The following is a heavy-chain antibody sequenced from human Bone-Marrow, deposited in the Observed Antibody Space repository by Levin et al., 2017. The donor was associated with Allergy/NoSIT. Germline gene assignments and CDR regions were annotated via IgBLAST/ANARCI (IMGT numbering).Heavy chain of an antibody. J-gene: IGHJ4*02. Sequence: PGGSLRLSCAASGFTFSSYSMNWVRQAPGKGLEWVSSISSSSSYIYYADSVKGRFTISRDNAKNSLYLQMNSLRAEDTAVYYCARAVVGATTGGGYWGQGTLVTVSS. CDR1: GFTFSSYS. CDR2: ISSSSSYI. D-gene: IGHD1-26*01. V-gene: IGHV3-21*01. CDR3: ARAVVGATTGGGY.